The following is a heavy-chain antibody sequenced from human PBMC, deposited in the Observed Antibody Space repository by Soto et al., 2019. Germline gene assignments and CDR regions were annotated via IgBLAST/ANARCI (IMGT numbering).Heavy chain of an antibody. Sequence: CSSCGSSHHYKKVGVGWIRQPPGKALEWLALIYWDDYKRYIPSLKNRLNITRDTSKNQVVLTLTNMDPVDTATYYCVNRGVDTTISAGFDIWGQGTLVTVSS. D-gene: IGHD3-10*01. CDR2: IYWDDYK. V-gene: IGHV2-5*02. CDR3: VNRGVDTTISAGFDI. J-gene: IGHJ5*01. CDR1: GSSHHYKKVG.